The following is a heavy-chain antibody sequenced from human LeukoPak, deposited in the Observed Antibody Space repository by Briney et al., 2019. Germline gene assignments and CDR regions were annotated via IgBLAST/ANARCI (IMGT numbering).Heavy chain of an antibody. CDR2: IYHSGST. D-gene: IGHD3-3*01. J-gene: IGHJ4*02. Sequence: SETLSLTCAVSGYSISSGYYWGWIRQPPGKGLEWIGSIYHSGSTYYNPSLKSRVTISVDTSKNQFSLKPSSVTAADTAVYYCASQYYDFWSGYYYFDYWGQGTLVTVSS. CDR1: GYSISSGYY. CDR3: ASQYYDFWSGYYYFDY. V-gene: IGHV4-38-2*01.